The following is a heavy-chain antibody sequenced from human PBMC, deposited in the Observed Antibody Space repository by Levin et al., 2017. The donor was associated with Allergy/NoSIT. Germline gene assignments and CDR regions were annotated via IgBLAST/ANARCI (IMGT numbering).Heavy chain of an antibody. CDR1: GFTFDDYA. CDR3: AKDFCSGGSCSYPTVGYFDY. D-gene: IGHD2-15*01. J-gene: IGHJ4*02. Sequence: GGSLRLSCAASGFTFDDYAMHWVRQAPGKGLEWVSGISWNSGSIGYADSVKGRFTISRDNAKNSLYLQMNSLRAEDTALYYCAKDFCSGGSCSYPTVGYFDYWGQGTLVTVSS. CDR2: ISWNSGSI. V-gene: IGHV3-9*01.